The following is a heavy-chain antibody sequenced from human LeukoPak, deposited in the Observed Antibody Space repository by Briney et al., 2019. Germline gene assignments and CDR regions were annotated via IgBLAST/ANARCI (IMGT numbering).Heavy chain of an antibody. D-gene: IGHD2-21*02. CDR1: GGSISSGDYY. CDR3: ARDPGDLHYYCYGMDV. J-gene: IGHJ6*02. V-gene: IGHV4-30-4*01. CDR2: IYYSGST. Sequence: PSQTLSLTCTVSGGSISSGDYYWSWIRQPPGKGLEWIGYIYYSGSTYYNPSLKSRVTISVDTTTNQFSLNLSSVTSADTAVYYCARDPGDLHYYCYGMDVWGQGTTVTVSS.